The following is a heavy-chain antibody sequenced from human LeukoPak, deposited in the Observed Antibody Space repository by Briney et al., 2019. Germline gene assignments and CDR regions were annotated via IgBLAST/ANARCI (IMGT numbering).Heavy chain of an antibody. D-gene: IGHD3-10*01. V-gene: IGHV4-34*01. J-gene: IGHJ4*02. CDR2: INHSGST. CDR1: GGSFSGYY. CDR3: ARGYGSGIPGN. Sequence: SETLPLTCADYGGSFSGYYWSWIRQSPGKGLEWIGEINHSGSTNYNPSLKSRVIVSVDTSKNQFSLRLSSVTAADTAVYYCARGYGSGIPGNWGQGTLVTVSS.